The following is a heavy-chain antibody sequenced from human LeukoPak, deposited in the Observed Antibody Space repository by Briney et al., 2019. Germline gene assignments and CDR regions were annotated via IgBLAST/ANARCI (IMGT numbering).Heavy chain of an antibody. J-gene: IGHJ4*02. D-gene: IGHD3-9*01. CDR3: ARDRDWMLYDY. Sequence: GGSLRLSCAGSGFTFHTDGMHWVRQVPGKGLEWVARISHDGNVKFSADSVKGRFTISRDNSKNTLSLEMYSLRADDTAIYYCARDRDWMLYDYWGQGTLVTVSS. CDR1: GFTFHTDG. V-gene: IGHV3-33*01. CDR2: ISHDGNVK.